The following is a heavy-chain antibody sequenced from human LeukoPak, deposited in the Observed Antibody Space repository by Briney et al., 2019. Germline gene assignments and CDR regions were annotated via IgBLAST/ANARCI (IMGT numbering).Heavy chain of an antibody. Sequence: GGSLRLSCTVSGFTVSSNSMSWVRQAPGKGLEWVSYVSGSGSIIYYADSVKGRFTISRDNAKNSLYLQMNSLRAEDTAVYYCASERWYYYDSSGYSRPFDYWGQGTLVTVSS. CDR1: GFTVSSNS. J-gene: IGHJ4*02. CDR3: ASERWYYYDSSGYSRPFDY. CDR2: VSGSGSII. V-gene: IGHV3-48*01. D-gene: IGHD3-22*01.